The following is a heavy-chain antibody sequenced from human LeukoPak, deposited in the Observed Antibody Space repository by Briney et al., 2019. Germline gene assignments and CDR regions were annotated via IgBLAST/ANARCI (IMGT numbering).Heavy chain of an antibody. J-gene: IGHJ4*02. V-gene: IGHV3-23*01. CDR2: ISGSGGST. CDR3: AKPEVYGDYAWDY. CDR1: GLTFSSYA. Sequence: GGSLRLSCAASGLTFSSYAMSWVRQAPGKGLEWVSAISGSGGSTYYADSVKGRFTISRDNSKNTLYLQMNSLRAEDTAVYYCAKPEVYGDYAWDYWGQGTLVTVSS. D-gene: IGHD4-17*01.